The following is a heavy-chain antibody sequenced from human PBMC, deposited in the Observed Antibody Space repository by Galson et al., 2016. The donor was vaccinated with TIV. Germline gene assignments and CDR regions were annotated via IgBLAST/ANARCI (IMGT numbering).Heavy chain of an antibody. J-gene: IGHJ4*02. Sequence: SLRLSCAASGFTFDDYGMHWVRQPPGKGLEWVSGITWHSVGIDYADSVKGRFTISRDNAKNSLYLQMNSLRPDDTALYYCAKEQSCGGDCYLFDFWGQGALVTVSS. CDR2: ITWHSVGI. D-gene: IGHD2-21*02. CDR1: GFTFDDYG. CDR3: AKEQSCGGDCYLFDF. V-gene: IGHV3-9*01.